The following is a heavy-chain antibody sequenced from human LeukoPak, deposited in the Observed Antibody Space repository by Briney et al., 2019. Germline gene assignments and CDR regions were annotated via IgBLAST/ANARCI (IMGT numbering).Heavy chain of an antibody. CDR2: IYYRGTT. J-gene: IGHJ4*02. V-gene: IGHV4-31*03. D-gene: IGHD1-26*01. CDR1: GGSICSGGYY. Sequence: SETLSLTCTVSGGSICSGGYYWSWIRQHPGKGLEWIGYIYYRGTTYYNPSLKSRVTMSVDTSKNQFSLKLIAVTAADTAVYYCARDVTGGSYFDYWGQGTLVTVSS. CDR3: ARDVTGGSYFDY.